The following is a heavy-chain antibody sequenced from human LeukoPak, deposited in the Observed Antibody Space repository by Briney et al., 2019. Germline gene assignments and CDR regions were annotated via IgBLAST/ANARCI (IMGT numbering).Heavy chain of an antibody. J-gene: IGHJ4*02. D-gene: IGHD2-2*01. Sequence: ASVKVSCKASGYTFTSYGISWVRQAPGQGLEWMGWISAYNGNTNYAQKLQGRVTMTTDTSTSTAYMELRSLRSDDTAVYYCARPRYCSSTSCSRSFDYWGQGTLVTVSS. CDR1: GYTFTSYG. V-gene: IGHV1-18*01. CDR2: ISAYNGNT. CDR3: ARPRYCSSTSCSRSFDY.